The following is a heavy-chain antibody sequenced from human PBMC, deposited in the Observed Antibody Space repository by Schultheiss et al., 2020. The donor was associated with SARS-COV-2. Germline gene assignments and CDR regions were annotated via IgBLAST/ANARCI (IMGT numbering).Heavy chain of an antibody. D-gene: IGHD4-11*01. CDR2: ISSSSSYI. CDR3: ATSDTVTTPWFDP. Sequence: GGSLRLSCAASGFTFSSYAMSWVRQAPGKGLEWVSSISSSSSYIYYADSVKGRFTISRDNSKNTLYLQMNSLRAEDTAVYYCATSDTVTTPWFDPWGQGTLVTVS. V-gene: IGHV3-21*04. CDR1: GFTFSSYA. J-gene: IGHJ5*02.